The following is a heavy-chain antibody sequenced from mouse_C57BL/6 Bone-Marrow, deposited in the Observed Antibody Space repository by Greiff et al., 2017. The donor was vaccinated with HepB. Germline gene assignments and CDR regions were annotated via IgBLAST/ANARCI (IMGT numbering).Heavy chain of an antibody. D-gene: IGHD2-2*01. J-gene: IGHJ1*03. CDR3: ARDGYYGYFDV. V-gene: IGHV3-5*01. Sequence: EVKLMESGPGLVKPSQTVFLTCTVTGISITTGNYRWSWIRQFPGNKLEWIGYIYYSGTITYNPSLTSRTTITRDTPKNQFFLEMNSLTAEDTATYNCARDGYYGYFDVWGTGTTVTVSS. CDR1: GISITTGNYR. CDR2: IYYSGTI.